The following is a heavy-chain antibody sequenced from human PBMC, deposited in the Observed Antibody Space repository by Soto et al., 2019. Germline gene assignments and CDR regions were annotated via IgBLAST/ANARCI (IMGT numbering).Heavy chain of an antibody. CDR3: ARYIPGVRYYGMDV. J-gene: IGHJ6*02. V-gene: IGHV3-23*01. CDR2: IGESGTPT. Sequence: EVQLLESGGGLVQPGGSLRLSCAASGFIFSSYAMTWVRQAPGKGLEWVSLIGESGTPTYYADSVKGRFTISRDNSGNTLFLEMYSLRAEDTAVYYCARYIPGVRYYGMDVWGQGTTVTVSS. D-gene: IGHD2-2*01. CDR1: GFIFSSYA.